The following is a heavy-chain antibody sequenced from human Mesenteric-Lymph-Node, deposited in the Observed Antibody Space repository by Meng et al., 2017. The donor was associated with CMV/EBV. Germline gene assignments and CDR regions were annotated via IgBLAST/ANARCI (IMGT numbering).Heavy chain of an antibody. V-gene: IGHV4-61*01. CDR2: IYYSGST. D-gene: IGHD1-14*01. CDR3: AGTSPQTGTVDY. J-gene: IGHJ4*02. CDR1: GASVSSGSYY. Sequence: GSLRLSCTVSGASVSSGSYYWSWIRQPPGKRLEWIGYIYYSGSTKYNPSLKSRVSISVDTSKNQFSLKLSSVTAADTAVYYCAGTSPQTGTVDYWGQGTLVTVSS.